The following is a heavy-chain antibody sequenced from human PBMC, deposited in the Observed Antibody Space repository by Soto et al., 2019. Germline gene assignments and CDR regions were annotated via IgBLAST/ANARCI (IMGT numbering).Heavy chain of an antibody. CDR2: INAGNGDT. D-gene: IGHD2-21*01. CDR3: TRAPRGEQ. V-gene: IGHV1-3*01. Sequence: ASVEVSCKASGYTFTSFPIHWVRQAPGQRLEWMGWINAGNGDTKYSQKFQGRVTVTRDTSASTAYMELISLRSEDTAVYSCTRAPRGEQWGKGTLVTVSS. J-gene: IGHJ1*01. CDR1: GYTFTSFP.